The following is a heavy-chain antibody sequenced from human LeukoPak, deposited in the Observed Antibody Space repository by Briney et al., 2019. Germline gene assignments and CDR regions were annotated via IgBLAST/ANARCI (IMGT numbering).Heavy chain of an antibody. CDR3: AGSGYSTFDY. D-gene: IGHD3-3*01. Sequence: SETLSLTCAVSGYSISSGYYWGWIRPPPGKGLEWTGSLYQTDSTYYSPSLKSRVTISIDTSKNQFSLKLGSVTAADTAVYYCAGSGYSTFDYWGQGTLVTVSS. V-gene: IGHV4-38-2*01. J-gene: IGHJ4*02. CDR2: LYQTDST. CDR1: GYSISSGYY.